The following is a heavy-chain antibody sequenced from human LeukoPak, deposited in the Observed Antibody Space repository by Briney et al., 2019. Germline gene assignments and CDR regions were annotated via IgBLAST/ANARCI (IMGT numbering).Heavy chain of an antibody. CDR1: GFTVSSNY. Sequence: PGGSLRLSCAASGFTVSSNYMSWVRQAPGKGLEWVSIIYSGGSTYYADSVKGRFTISRDNSKNTLYLQMNSLRAEDTAVYYCAKEPQEWLVGYFDYWGQGTLVTVSS. V-gene: IGHV3-53*01. J-gene: IGHJ4*02. CDR2: IYSGGST. CDR3: AKEPQEWLVGYFDY. D-gene: IGHD6-19*01.